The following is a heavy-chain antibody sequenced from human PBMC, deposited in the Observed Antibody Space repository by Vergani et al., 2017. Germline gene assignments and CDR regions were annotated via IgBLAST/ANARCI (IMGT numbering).Heavy chain of an antibody. Sequence: EVQLLESGGGLVQPGGSLRLTCAASEFTFSNYAMNWVRQAPGKGLEWVSGISGSGVSAYYTDSVKGRFTISRDNSKNMLFLQMNNLRTEDTAIYYGAKQYFVSGNYLFDYWGQGTLVIVSS. D-gene: IGHD3-10*01. CDR2: ISGSGVSA. CDR3: AKQYFVSGNYLFDY. CDR1: EFTFSNYA. V-gene: IGHV3-23*01. J-gene: IGHJ4*02.